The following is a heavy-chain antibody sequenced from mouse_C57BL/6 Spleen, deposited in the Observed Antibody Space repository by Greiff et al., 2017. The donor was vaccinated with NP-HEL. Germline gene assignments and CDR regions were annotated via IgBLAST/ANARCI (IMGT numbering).Heavy chain of an antibody. Sequence: EVQLQQSGAELVKPGASVKLSCTASGFNIKDYYMHWVKQRTEQGLEWIGRIDPEDGDTKYAPKFQGKATITADTSSNTAYLQLSSLTAEDTAVYYCAGGMYDGSSFFYAMDYWGQGTSVTVSS. CDR1: GFNIKDYY. V-gene: IGHV14-2*01. CDR2: IDPEDGDT. J-gene: IGHJ4*01. D-gene: IGHD1-1*01. CDR3: AGGMYDGSSFFYAMDY.